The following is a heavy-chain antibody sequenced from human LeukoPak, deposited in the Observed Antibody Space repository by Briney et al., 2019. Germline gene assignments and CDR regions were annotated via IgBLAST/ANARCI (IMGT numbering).Heavy chain of an antibody. J-gene: IGHJ4*02. CDR3: ARDPGYSSPRGDY. Sequence: GASVTLSFTASGYTFTVYFMHWVWHAPGQGHGLMGWINPNSGGTYYEQKFQGRVTMTRDTSISTAYMELSRLRSDDTAVYYCARDPGYSSPRGDYWGQGTLVTVSS. CDR2: INPNSGGT. CDR1: GYTFTVYF. D-gene: IGHD5-18*01. V-gene: IGHV1-2*02.